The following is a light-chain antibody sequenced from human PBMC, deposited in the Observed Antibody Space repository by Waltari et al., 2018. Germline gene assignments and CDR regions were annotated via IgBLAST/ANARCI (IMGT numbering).Light chain of an antibody. Sequence: DIVMTHSPDSLAVSLGERATSNCKSRQNVLYRSNSKNYLAWYQEKPGQPPKVLIYWASTREYGVPDRFTGSGSGTDFTLTISSLQAEDVAVYYCQQYYDTPWTFGQGTKVEIK. CDR2: WAS. CDR3: QQYYDTPWT. J-gene: IGKJ1*01. CDR1: QNVLYRSNSKNY. V-gene: IGKV4-1*01.